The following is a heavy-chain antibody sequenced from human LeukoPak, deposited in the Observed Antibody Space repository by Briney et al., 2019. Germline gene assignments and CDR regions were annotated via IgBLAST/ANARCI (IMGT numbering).Heavy chain of an antibody. J-gene: IGHJ4*02. V-gene: IGHV3-48*02. CDR3: ARGVIDGYNPAADY. CDR2: ITSSSRTK. D-gene: IGHD5-24*01. Sequence: GGSLRLSCVASGFTFSSYSLNWVRQAPGKGLEWISYITSSSRTKYYADSVKGRFTISRDNAKNSLYLQMNSLRHEDTAVYYCARGVIDGYNPAADYWGQGTLVTVSS. CDR1: GFTFSSYS.